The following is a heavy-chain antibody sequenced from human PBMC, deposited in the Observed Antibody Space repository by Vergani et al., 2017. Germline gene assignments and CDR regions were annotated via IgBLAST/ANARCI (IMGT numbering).Heavy chain of an antibody. Sequence: QVQLQESGPGLVKPSGTLSLTCAVSGGSISSSNWWSWVRQPPGKGLEWIGEIYHSGSTNYNPSLKSRVTISVDKSKNQFSLKLSSVTAADTAVYYCARDVFPNGHYYYDSSANWFDPWGQGTLVTVSS. CDR1: GGSISSSNW. V-gene: IGHV4-4*02. D-gene: IGHD3-22*01. CDR3: ARDVFPNGHYYYDSSANWFDP. J-gene: IGHJ5*02. CDR2: IYHSGST.